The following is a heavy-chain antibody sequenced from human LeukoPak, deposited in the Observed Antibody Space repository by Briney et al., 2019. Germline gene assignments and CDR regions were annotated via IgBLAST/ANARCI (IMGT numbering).Heavy chain of an antibody. J-gene: IGHJ4*02. V-gene: IGHV4-39*07. Sequence: SETLSLTCTVSGGSISSSSYYWGWIRQPPGKGLEWIGSIYYSGSTYYSPSLKSRVTISVDTSKNQFSLKLSSVTAADTAVYYCARGTRYSYGSSYFDYWGQGTLVTVSS. CDR1: GGSISSSSYY. CDR2: IYYSGST. CDR3: ARGTRYSYGSSYFDY. D-gene: IGHD5-18*01.